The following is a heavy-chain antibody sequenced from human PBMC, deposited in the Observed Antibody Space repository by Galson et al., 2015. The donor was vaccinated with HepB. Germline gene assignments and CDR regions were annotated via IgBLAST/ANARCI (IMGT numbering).Heavy chain of an antibody. D-gene: IGHD3-9*01. J-gene: IGHJ5*02. V-gene: IGHV1-46*01. CDR2: INPSGGST. CDR3: AREAYDILTGYWAQPDP. CDR1: GYIFTSYY. Sequence: SVKVSCKASGYIFTSYYMHWVRQAPGQGLEWMGIINPSGGSTSYAQKFQGRVTMTRDTSTSTVYMELSSLRSEGTAVYYCAREAYDILTGYWAQPDPWGQGTLVTVSS.